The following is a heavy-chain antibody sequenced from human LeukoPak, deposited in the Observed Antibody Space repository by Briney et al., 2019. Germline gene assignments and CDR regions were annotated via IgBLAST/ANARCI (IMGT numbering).Heavy chain of an antibody. Sequence: GSLRLSCTASGFNFTTYEMNWVRQAPGKGLEWIGSIYYSGSTYYNPSLKSRVTISVDTSKNQFSLKLSSVTAADTAVYYCARDHGAYCGGDCYPAPYYYYMDVWGKGTTVTVSS. CDR3: ARDHGAYCGGDCYPAPYYYYMDV. V-gene: IGHV4-39*07. CDR1: GFNFTTYE. J-gene: IGHJ6*03. D-gene: IGHD2-21*02. CDR2: IYYSGST.